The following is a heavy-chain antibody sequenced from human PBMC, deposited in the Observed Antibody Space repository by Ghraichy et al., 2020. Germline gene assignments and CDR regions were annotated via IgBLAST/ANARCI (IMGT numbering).Heavy chain of an antibody. CDR2: ISDAGSNE. D-gene: IGHD3-10*01. V-gene: IGHV3-30*04. Sequence: GESLNISCAASGFTFSGYAMHWVRQAPGKGLEWVADISDAGSNEYYVDSVKGRFTISRDNSKNTLYLQMNSLRPEDTAVYYCERATREWLGRYYGVDVWGQGTTVIVS. CDR3: ERATREWLGRYYGVDV. CDR1: GFTFSGYA. J-gene: IGHJ6*02.